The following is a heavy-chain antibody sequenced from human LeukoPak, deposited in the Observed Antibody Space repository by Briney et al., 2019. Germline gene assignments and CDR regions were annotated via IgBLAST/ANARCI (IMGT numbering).Heavy chain of an antibody. V-gene: IGHV3-23*01. Sequence: PGGSLRLSCAASGFTFSSYAMHWVRQAPGKGLEWVSVISGSGDGTYYADSVKGRFTISRDNSKNTLYLQMISLRAEDTALYYCAKGIIPSAYSYIDFWGQGTLVTVSS. D-gene: IGHD2-15*01. CDR3: AKGIIPSAYSYIDF. CDR2: ISGSGDGT. CDR1: GFTFSSYA. J-gene: IGHJ4*02.